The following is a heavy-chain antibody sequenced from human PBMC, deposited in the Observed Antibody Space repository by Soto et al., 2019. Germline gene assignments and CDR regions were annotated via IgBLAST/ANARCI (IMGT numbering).Heavy chain of an antibody. D-gene: IGHD6-13*01. CDR1: GGSISSSSYY. CDR3: ARQSSSWSLGAFDI. V-gene: IGHV4-39*01. J-gene: IGHJ3*02. Sequence: QLQLQESGPGLVKPSETLSLTCTVSGGSISSSSYYWGWIRQPPGKGLEWIGSIYYSGSTYYNPSLKSRVTISVDTSKNQFSLKLSSVTAADTAVYYCARQSSSWSLGAFDIWGQGTMVTVSS. CDR2: IYYSGST.